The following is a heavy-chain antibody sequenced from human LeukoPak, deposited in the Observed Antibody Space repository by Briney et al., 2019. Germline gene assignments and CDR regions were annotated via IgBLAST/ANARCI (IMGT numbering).Heavy chain of an antibody. D-gene: IGHD5-18*01. Sequence: EASVKVSCKASGGTFSSYAISWVRQAPGQGLEWMGGIIPIFGTANYAQKFQGRVTITADESTSTAYMELSSLRSEDTAVYYCARDRGYSYGLEGSGYYDAFDIWGQGTMVTVSS. J-gene: IGHJ3*02. CDR2: IIPIFGTA. CDR3: ARDRGYSYGLEGSGYYDAFDI. V-gene: IGHV1-69*13. CDR1: GGTFSSYA.